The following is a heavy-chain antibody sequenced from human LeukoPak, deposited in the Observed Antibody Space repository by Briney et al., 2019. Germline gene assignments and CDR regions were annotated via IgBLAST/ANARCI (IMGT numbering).Heavy chain of an antibody. D-gene: IGHD3-10*01. V-gene: IGHV4-59*01. Sequence: SEALLLTCSVSRGSLGTYYRSWIRQSPGKGVEWVGLVYFSVSTNDNPALNSRITISVATPNNQPSLNLTSVTAADTAVYYCAREAMAVGFALVPIIKYWGQGTLGTVS. CDR1: RGSLGTYY. J-gene: IGHJ4*02. CDR3: AREAMAVGFALVPIIKY. CDR2: VYFSVST.